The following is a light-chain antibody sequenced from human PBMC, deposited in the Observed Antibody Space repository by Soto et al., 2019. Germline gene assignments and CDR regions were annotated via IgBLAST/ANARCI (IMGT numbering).Light chain of an antibody. Sequence: EIVLTQSPGTLSLSPGERATLSCRASQSVSSSYLAWYQQRPSQAPRLLIYGASSRATGIPGRFSGSGSGTDFTLTISRLEPEDFAVYYCQQYDDSQLTFGGGPKVEIK. CDR2: GAS. V-gene: IGKV3-20*01. CDR3: QQYDDSQLT. CDR1: QSVSSSY. J-gene: IGKJ4*01.